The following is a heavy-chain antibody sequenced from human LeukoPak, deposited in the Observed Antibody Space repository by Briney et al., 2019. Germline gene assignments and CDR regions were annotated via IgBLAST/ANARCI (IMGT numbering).Heavy chain of an antibody. V-gene: IGHV4-31*03. J-gene: IGHJ4*02. Sequence: SETLSLTCTVSVGSISSSTYYWGWIRQLPGKGLEWIGYIYYSGSTYYNPSLKSRVTISVDTSKNQISLNLNSVTAADTAVYYCAREGTGRGSGYYYGLFDYWGQGTLVTVSS. D-gene: IGHD3-22*01. CDR3: AREGTGRGSGYYYGLFDY. CDR1: VGSISSSTYY. CDR2: IYYSGST.